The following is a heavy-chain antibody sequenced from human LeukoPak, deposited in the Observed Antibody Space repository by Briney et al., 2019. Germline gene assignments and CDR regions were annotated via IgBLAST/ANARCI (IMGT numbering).Heavy chain of an antibody. D-gene: IGHD6-13*01. J-gene: IGHJ5*02. Sequence: SETLSLTCAVSGYSISSGYNWGWTRQPPGQGLEWIGSIYHSGSTYYNPSLKSRVTISVDTSKNQFSLKLSSVTAADTAVYYCARDPNSSSWFHWFDPWGQGTLVTVSS. V-gene: IGHV4-38-2*02. CDR1: GYSISSGYN. CDR2: IYHSGST. CDR3: ARDPNSSSWFHWFDP.